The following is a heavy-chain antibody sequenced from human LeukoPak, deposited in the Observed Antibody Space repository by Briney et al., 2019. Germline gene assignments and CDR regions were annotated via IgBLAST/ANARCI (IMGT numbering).Heavy chain of an antibody. J-gene: IGHJ4*02. CDR1: GYTFTSYA. CDR3: ARHERDFDY. Sequence: GASVKVSCKTSGYTFTSYAIHWVRQAPGQRFEWMGRINAGNGNTKYSQKFQGRVTITRDTSASTVHMELTTLRSEDTAVYYCARHERDFDYWGQGTLVTVSS. D-gene: IGHD1-1*01. CDR2: INAGNGNT. V-gene: IGHV1-3*01.